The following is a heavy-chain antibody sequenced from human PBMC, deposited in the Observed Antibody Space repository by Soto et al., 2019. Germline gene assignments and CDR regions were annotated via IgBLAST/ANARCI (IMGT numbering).Heavy chain of an antibody. CDR3: AGAGRAMNDY. J-gene: IGHJ4*02. CDR2: ISSNGGTT. D-gene: IGHD5-18*01. Sequence: EVPLVESGGGLVQPGGSLRLSCAASGFTFSTYAMHWVRQAPGKGLEFGSSISSNGGTTNYAYSVKGRFTISSDNSRDTLYLQMGSRRPEDEAVYYCAGAGRAMNDYWGQGTLVTVSS. V-gene: IGHV3-64*01. CDR1: GFTFSTYA.